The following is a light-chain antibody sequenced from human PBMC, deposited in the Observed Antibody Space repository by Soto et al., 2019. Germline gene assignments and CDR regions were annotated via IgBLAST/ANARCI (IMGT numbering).Light chain of an antibody. V-gene: IGLV1-44*01. Sequence: QSVLTQPPSASGTPGQRVTISCSGGSSHIGSDTVNWYQHLPGTAPKLLIYTNNQRPSGVPDRFSGSKSGTSDSLTISGLQSEDEAEYYCASWDDSLHGYVFGTGTKLTVL. CDR3: ASWDDSLHGYV. CDR2: TNN. CDR1: SSHIGSDT. J-gene: IGLJ1*01.